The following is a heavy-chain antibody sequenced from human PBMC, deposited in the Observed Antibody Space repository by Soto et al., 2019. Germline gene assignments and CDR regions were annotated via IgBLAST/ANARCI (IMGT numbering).Heavy chain of an antibody. CDR3: AKARNSAWLNYFDL. Sequence: EVQLLESGGGLVLPGGSLRLSCAGSGFTPTTTPLSWVRQPPGKGLEWVTTISGTASRTYYVDSVKGRFFISRDNSKNTLNLQMINLTAEDTAIYYCAKARNSAWLNYFDLWGQGTQATVSS. J-gene: IGHJ4*02. CDR2: ISGTASRT. D-gene: IGHD6-19*01. CDR1: GFTPTTTP. V-gene: IGHV3-23*01.